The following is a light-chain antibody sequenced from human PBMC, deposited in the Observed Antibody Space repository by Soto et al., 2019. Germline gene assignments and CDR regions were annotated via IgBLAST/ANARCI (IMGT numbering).Light chain of an antibody. J-gene: IGKJ2*01. CDR3: QHLNNWPSYT. Sequence: EIVMTQSPATLSVSPGERATLSCRASQNVNSNLAWYQQKPGQAPRLLIYGASTRDTGVPARFSGSGSGTEFTLTISSLQPEDVAIYYCQHLNNWPSYTFGQGTKVDIK. CDR1: QNVNSN. CDR2: GAS. V-gene: IGKV3-15*01.